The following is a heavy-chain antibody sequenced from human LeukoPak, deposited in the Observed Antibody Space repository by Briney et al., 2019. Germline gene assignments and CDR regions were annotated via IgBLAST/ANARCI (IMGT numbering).Heavy chain of an antibody. CDR3: AGVGNDFWSGYYGY. CDR1: GFTFSSYS. V-gene: IGHV3-21*01. CDR2: ISSSSSYI. D-gene: IGHD3-3*01. J-gene: IGHJ4*02. Sequence: PGGSLRLSCAASGFTFSSYSMNWVRQAPGKGLEWVSSISSSSSYIYYADSVKGRFTIPRDNAKNSLYLQMNSLRAEDTAVYYCAGVGNDFWSGYYGYWGQGTRVTVSS.